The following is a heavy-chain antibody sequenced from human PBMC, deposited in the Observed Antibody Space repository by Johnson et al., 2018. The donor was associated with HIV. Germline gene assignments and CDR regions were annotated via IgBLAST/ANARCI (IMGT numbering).Heavy chain of an antibody. Sequence: QVQLVESGGGVVQPGGSLRLSCVASGFTFSDHAMHWVRQAPGKGLEWVAVISYDETNKFYADSVQGRFTISRDNSKNTLYLQMNILRADETAMYYCAREGWYGDYVDAFDIGGQGAMVTVSS. CDR2: ISYDETNK. D-gene: IGHD4-17*01. CDR3: AREGWYGDYVDAFDI. CDR1: GFTFSDHA. J-gene: IGHJ3*02. V-gene: IGHV3-30*04.